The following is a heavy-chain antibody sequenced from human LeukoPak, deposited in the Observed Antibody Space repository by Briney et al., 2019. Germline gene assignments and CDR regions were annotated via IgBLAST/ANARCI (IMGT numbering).Heavy chain of an antibody. CDR2: IYYSGST. V-gene: IGHV4-59*12. CDR1: GGSISSYY. CDR3: ARDPRTGPIDY. J-gene: IGHJ4*02. Sequence: SETLSLTCTVSGGSISSYYWSWIRQPPGKGLEWIGYIYYSGSTNYNPSLKSRVTISVDTSKNQFSLKLSSETAADTAVYYCARDPRTGPIDYWGQGTLVTVSS.